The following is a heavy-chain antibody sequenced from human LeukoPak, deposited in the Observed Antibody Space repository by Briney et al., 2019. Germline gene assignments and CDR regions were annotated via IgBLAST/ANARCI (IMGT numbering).Heavy chain of an antibody. CDR2: IIPIFGTA. D-gene: IGHD3-22*01. V-gene: IGHV1-69*13. CDR1: GGTFSSYA. J-gene: IGHJ4*02. Sequence: SVKVSCKASGGTFSSYAISWVRQAPGQGLEWMGGIIPIFGTANYAQKFQGRVTITADESTSTAYMELSSLRSEDTAVYYCAAAPQTYYYDSGDYYSDYWGQGTLVTVSS. CDR3: AAAPQTYYYDSGDYYSDY.